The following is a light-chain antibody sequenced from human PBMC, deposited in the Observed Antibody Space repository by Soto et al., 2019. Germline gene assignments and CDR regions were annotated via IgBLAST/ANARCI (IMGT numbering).Light chain of an antibody. J-gene: IGLJ2*01. Sequence: QSALTQPRSVSGSPGQRVTVSCTGTSSNIGECNDVSWYQQHPGKAPKLLIYDNSQRPSGVPDRFSGSKSGTSASLAITGLQAEDEADYYCRSYEGRLRVVVFGGGTKLTVL. CDR3: RSYEGRLRVVV. V-gene: IGLV1-40*01. CDR1: SSNIGECND. CDR2: DNS.